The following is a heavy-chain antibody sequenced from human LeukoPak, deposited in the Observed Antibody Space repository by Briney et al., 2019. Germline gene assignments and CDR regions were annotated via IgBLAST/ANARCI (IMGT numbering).Heavy chain of an antibody. CDR3: ARTRSIIADFDY. Sequence: TGGSLRLSCAASGFTFTNAWMSWVRQAPGKGLEWVGRIKSKTDGGTTNYAAPVKGRFTISRDDSKNTLYLQMNSLKTEDTAVYYCARTRSIIADFDYWGQGTLVTVSS. V-gene: IGHV3-15*01. D-gene: IGHD6-13*01. J-gene: IGHJ4*02. CDR2: IKSKTDGGTT. CDR1: GFTFTNAW.